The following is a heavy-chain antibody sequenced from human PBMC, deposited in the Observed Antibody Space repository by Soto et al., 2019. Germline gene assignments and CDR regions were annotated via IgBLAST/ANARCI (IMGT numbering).Heavy chain of an antibody. D-gene: IGHD3-10*01. Sequence: QVQLVQSGAEVKKPGASVKVSCKASGYTFTSYGISWVRQAPGQGLEWMGWISAYNGNTNYAQKLQGRVTMTTDTSTSTAYMELRSLRSDETAVYYCARDYGSGSYFPLFMYLYYMDVWGKGTTVTVSS. J-gene: IGHJ6*03. CDR2: ISAYNGNT. CDR1: GYTFTSYG. V-gene: IGHV1-18*01. CDR3: ARDYGSGSYFPLFMYLYYMDV.